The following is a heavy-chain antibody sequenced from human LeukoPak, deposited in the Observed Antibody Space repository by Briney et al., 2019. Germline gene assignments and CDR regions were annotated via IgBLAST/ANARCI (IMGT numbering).Heavy chain of an antibody. J-gene: IGHJ4*02. D-gene: IGHD3-3*01. CDR3: QSRFLEWLLDD. Sequence: SETLSLTCTVSGGSISSNNYFWGWIRQPPGKGLEWIGSIYDSGSTYYNPSLESRVTISVDTSKNQFSLKLNSVTAADTAMYYCQSRFLEWLLDDWGQGTLVTVSS. CDR1: GGSISSNNYF. CDR2: IYDSGST. V-gene: IGHV4-39*01.